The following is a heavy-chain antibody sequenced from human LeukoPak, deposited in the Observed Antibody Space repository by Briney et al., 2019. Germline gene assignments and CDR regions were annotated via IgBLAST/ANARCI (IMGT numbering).Heavy chain of an antibody. Sequence: PGESLRLSCAASGFTFSLYAMHWVRQAPGKGLEWVSVISYAGTKKYYADSVRGRFTISRDNSQNTLYLQMNSLKPADTFVYYCASRKDTPHLPDYWGQGTLVTVSS. CDR1: GFTFSLYA. CDR2: ISYAGTKK. D-gene: IGHD5-18*01. J-gene: IGHJ4*02. CDR3: ASRKDTPHLPDY. V-gene: IGHV3-30-3*01.